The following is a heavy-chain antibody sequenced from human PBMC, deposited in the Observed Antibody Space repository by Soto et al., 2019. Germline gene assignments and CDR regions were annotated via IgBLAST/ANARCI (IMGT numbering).Heavy chain of an antibody. CDR2: TDPSDSQT. D-gene: IGHD3-22*01. V-gene: IGHV5-10-1*01. CDR1: GYSFAGYW. J-gene: IGHJ4*02. Sequence: GESLKISCKGSGYSFAGYWITWVRQKPGKGLEWMGRTDPSDSQTYYSPSFRGHVTISATKSITTVFLQWSSLRASDTAMYYCARQIYDSDTGPNFQYYFDSWGQGTPVTVSS. CDR3: ARQIYDSDTGPNFQYYFDS.